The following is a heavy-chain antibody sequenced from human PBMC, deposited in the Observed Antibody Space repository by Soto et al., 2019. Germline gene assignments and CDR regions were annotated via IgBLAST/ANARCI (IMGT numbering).Heavy chain of an antibody. V-gene: IGHV3-23*01. CDR3: AKLDLGYCSSTSCRAFDP. J-gene: IGHJ5*02. CDR2: ISGSGGST. CDR1: GFTFSSFA. D-gene: IGHD2-2*01. Sequence: GGSLRLSCAASGFTFSSFAMSWVRQAPGKGLEWVSGISGSGGSTYYADSVKGRFTISRDNSKNTLYLQMNSLRAEDTAVYYCAKLDLGYCSSTSCRAFDPWGQGTLVTVSS.